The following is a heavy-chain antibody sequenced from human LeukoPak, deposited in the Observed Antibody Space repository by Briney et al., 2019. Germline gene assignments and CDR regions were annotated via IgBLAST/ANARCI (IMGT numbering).Heavy chain of an antibody. Sequence: SETLSLPCTVSGGSISSYYWSWIRQPAGKGLEWIGRIYTSGSTNYNPSLKSRVTMSVDTSKNQFSLKLSSVTAADTAVYYCARDLYYYGSGGSYYYYMDVWGKGTTVTVSS. CDR3: ARDLYYYGSGGSYYYYMDV. CDR2: IYTSGST. D-gene: IGHD3-10*01. J-gene: IGHJ6*03. CDR1: GGSISSYY. V-gene: IGHV4-4*07.